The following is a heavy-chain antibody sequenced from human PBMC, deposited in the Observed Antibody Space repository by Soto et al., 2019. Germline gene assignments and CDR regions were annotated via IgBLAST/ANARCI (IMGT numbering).Heavy chain of an antibody. J-gene: IGHJ3*02. Sequence: GGSLRLSCAASGFTFSSYAMSWVRQAPGKGLEWVSAISGSGGSTYYADSVKGRFTISRDNSKNTLYLQMNSLRAEDTAVYYCAKAMANYYGSGSYADAFDIWGQGTMVTVSS. CDR3: AKAMANYYGSGSYADAFDI. V-gene: IGHV3-23*01. CDR2: ISGSGGST. D-gene: IGHD3-10*01. CDR1: GFTFSSYA.